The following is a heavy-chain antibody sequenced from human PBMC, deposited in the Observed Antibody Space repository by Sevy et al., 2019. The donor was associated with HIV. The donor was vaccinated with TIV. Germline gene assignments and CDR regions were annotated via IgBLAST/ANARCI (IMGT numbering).Heavy chain of an antibody. CDR2: ISSSGRIT. Sequence: GGSLRLSCAASGFTFSTYEMNWVRQAPGKGLDWVSYISSSGRITSYADSVKGRFTISRDNAKNSLYLQMNNLRAEDTAIYYCARDGGATDYGMDVWGLGTTVTVSS. J-gene: IGHJ6*02. CDR1: GFTFSTYE. CDR3: ARDGGATDYGMDV. V-gene: IGHV3-48*03. D-gene: IGHD1-26*01.